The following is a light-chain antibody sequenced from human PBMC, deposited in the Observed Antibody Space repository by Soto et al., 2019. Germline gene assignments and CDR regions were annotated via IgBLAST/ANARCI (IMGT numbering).Light chain of an antibody. CDR2: DVS. CDR1: SIDVGGSNY. V-gene: IGLV2-11*01. J-gene: IGLJ1*01. CDR3: QSYDSTLSARYV. Sequence: QSALTQPRSVSGSPGQSVTISCTGPSIDVGGSNYVSWYQQHPGKAPKLMIYDVSERPSGVPDRFSGSKSGNTASLTISGLQAEDEADYYCQSYDSTLSARYVFGTGTKVTVL.